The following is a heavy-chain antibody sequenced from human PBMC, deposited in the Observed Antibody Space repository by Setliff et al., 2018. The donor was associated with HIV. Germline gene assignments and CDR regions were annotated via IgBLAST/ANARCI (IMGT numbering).Heavy chain of an antibody. CDR3: AREDYYDSSGDAFDI. V-gene: IGHV4-34*01. Sequence: PSETLSLTCAVYGGSFSGYYWSWIRQPPGKGLEWIGEINHSGSTNCNPSLKSRVTISVDTSKNQFSLKLSSVTAADTAVYYCAREDYYDSSGDAFDIWGQGTMVTVSS. D-gene: IGHD3-22*01. CDR2: INHSGST. J-gene: IGHJ3*02. CDR1: GGSFSGYY.